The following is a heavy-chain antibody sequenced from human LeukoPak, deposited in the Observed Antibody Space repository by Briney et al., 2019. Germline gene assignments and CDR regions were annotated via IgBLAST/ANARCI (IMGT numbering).Heavy chain of an antibody. V-gene: IGHV3-23*01. CDR1: GFTFSSSA. CDR2: ISNNGGYT. J-gene: IGHJ4*02. D-gene: IGHD6-13*01. CDR3: ARHVDSSWAGCDF. Sequence: PGGSLRLSCAASGFTFSSSAMSWVRQAPGKGLEWVSAISNNGGYTYYADSVQGRFTISRDNSKSTLCLQLNSLRADDTAVYYCARHVDSSWAGCDFWGQGTLVTVSS.